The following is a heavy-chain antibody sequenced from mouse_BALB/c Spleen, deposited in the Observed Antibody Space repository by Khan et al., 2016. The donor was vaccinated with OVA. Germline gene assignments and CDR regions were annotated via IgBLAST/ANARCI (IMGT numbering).Heavy chain of an antibody. D-gene: IGHD3-2*02. CDR1: GYIFTSYW. J-gene: IGHJ2*01. CDR3: AREEALYHLDH. V-gene: IGHV1-76*01. Sequence: QVQLKQSGAELVRPGASVKLSCKTSGYIFTSYWIHWIKQRSGQGLEWIARIYPGTDNSYYNAKFKDKATLTADKSSSTAYMQLSSLKSEDSDVYFCAREEALYHLDHWGQGTTITVSA. CDR2: IYPGTDNS.